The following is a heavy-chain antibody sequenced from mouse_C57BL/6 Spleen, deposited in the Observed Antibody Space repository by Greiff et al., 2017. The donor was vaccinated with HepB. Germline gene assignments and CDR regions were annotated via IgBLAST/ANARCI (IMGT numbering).Heavy chain of an antibody. CDR1: GFTFSSYG. CDR2: ISSGGSYT. CDR3: ARHDGYDYFYAMDY. J-gene: IGHJ4*01. D-gene: IGHD2-4*01. Sequence: EVMLVESGGDLVKPGGSLKLSCAASGFTFSSYGMSWVRQTPDKGLEWVATISSGGSYTYYPDTVKGRFTISRDNAKNTLYLQMSSLKSEDTAMYYCARHDGYDYFYAMDYWGQGTSVTVSS. V-gene: IGHV5-6*01.